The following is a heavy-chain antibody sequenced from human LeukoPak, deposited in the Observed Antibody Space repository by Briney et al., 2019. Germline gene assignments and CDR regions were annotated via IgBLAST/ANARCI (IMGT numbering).Heavy chain of an antibody. CDR1: GFTFSSYW. Sequence: GGSLRLSCAASGFTFSSYWMHWVRQAPGKGLVWVSRTNTEGTSTWYADSVKGRFTVSRDNSKNTVYLQVNSLRAEDTAVYYCARDSYNNVDYWGQGTLVTVSS. D-gene: IGHD5-24*01. CDR3: ARDSYNNVDY. V-gene: IGHV3-74*01. J-gene: IGHJ4*02. CDR2: TNTEGTST.